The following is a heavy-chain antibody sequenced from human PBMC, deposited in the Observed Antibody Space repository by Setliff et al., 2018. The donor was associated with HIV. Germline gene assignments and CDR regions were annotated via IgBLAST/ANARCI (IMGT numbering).Heavy chain of an antibody. Sequence: GASVKVSCKASGYTFTSYYMHRVRQAPGQGLEWMGIINPSSGSTTYAQKFQGRVTMTRDTSTGTVYMELSSLRSEDTAVYYCARDPAPSSSASYFQHWGQGTPVTVSS. D-gene: IGHD6-6*01. CDR2: INPSSGST. CDR3: ARDPAPSSSASYFQH. CDR1: GYTFTSYY. V-gene: IGHV1-46*01. J-gene: IGHJ1*01.